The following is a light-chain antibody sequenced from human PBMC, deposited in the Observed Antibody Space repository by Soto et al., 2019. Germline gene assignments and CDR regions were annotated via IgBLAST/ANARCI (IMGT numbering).Light chain of an antibody. CDR2: KAS. CDR3: QQYNSYSPT. CDR1: QSISSW. V-gene: IGKV1-5*03. Sequence: DIQMTQSPSTLSASVGDRVTITCRASQSISSWLAWYQQKPGKAPSVLIYKASRLENAGPSRFSGSGSGTEFTLTISSLQPDDSATYYCQQYNSYSPTFGQGTKVEVK. J-gene: IGKJ1*01.